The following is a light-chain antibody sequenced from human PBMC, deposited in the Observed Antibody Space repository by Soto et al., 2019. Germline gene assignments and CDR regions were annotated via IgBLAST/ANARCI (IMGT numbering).Light chain of an antibody. CDR2: KTS. Sequence: DVQMTQSPSSLSPSVGDRVTITCRASQSFNTWLAWYQQKPGKAPKLLIYKTSILESGVPSRFSGSGSGTEFTLTISSLQPEDSATYYFQQYNSYPYTFGQGTKLEIK. CDR3: QQYNSYPYT. CDR1: QSFNTW. V-gene: IGKV1-5*03. J-gene: IGKJ2*01.